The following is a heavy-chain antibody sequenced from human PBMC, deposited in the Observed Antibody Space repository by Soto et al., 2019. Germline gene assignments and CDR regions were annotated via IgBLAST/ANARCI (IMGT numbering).Heavy chain of an antibody. V-gene: IGHV1-69*12. CDR1: GGTFSSYA. Sequence: QVQLVQSGAEVKKPGSSVKVSCKASGGTFSSYAISWVRQAPGQGLEWMGGIIPIFGTADYAQKCQGRVTITAGESTSSAYMALGSLRSEHTAVYYCASIRLGGTGYCCGMDVWGQETTVTVSS. D-gene: IGHD3-16*01. CDR2: IIPIFGTA. J-gene: IGHJ6*02. CDR3: ASIRLGGTGYCCGMDV.